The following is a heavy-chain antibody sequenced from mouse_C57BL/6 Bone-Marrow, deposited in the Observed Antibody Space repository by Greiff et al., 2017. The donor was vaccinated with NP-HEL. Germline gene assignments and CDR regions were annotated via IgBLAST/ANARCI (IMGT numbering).Heavy chain of an antibody. Sequence: QVQLQHSGAELARPGASVKLSCKASGYTFTSYGISWVKQRTGQGLEWIGEIYPRSGNTYYNEKFKGKATLTADKSSSTAYMELRSLTSEDSEVYFCTGGARSWFAYWGQGTLVTVSA. CDR1: GYTFTSYG. D-gene: IGHD3-1*01. V-gene: IGHV1-81*01. CDR3: TGGARSWFAY. J-gene: IGHJ3*01. CDR2: IYPRSGNT.